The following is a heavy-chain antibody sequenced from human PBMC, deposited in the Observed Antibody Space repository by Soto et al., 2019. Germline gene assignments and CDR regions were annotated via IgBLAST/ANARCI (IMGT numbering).Heavy chain of an antibody. V-gene: IGHV3-23*01. CDR3: AKGKWEHSFCMDV. J-gene: IGHJ6*02. CDR2: ISGSGGTT. D-gene: IGHD1-26*01. CDR1: GFTFSNYA. Sequence: PGWSLRLSCAASGFTFSNYAMSWVRQAPGKGLEWVSAISGSGGTTYNADSVKGRFTISRDNSKNTLYLQMNRLRAEDTAVYYCAKGKWEHSFCMDVWGQGTTVTASS.